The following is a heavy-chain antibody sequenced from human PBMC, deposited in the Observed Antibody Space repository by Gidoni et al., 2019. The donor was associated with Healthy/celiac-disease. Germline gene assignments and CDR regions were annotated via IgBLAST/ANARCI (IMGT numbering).Heavy chain of an antibody. V-gene: IGHV3-21*01. CDR2: ISSSSSYI. CDR3: ARVGDSGSYFYYFDY. Sequence: EVQLVESGGGLVKPGGSLRLSCAASGFTFSSYSMNWVRQAPGKGLELVSSISSSSSYIYYADSVKGRFTISRDNAKNSLYLQMNSLRVEDTAVYYCARVGDSGSYFYYFDYWGQGTLVTVSS. D-gene: IGHD1-26*01. J-gene: IGHJ4*02. CDR1: GFTFSSYS.